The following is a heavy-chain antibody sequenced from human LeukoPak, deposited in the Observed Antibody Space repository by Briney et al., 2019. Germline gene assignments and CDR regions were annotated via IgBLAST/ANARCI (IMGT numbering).Heavy chain of an antibody. CDR3: AREVGDSGDY. CDR1: GFTFSSYA. J-gene: IGHJ4*02. Sequence: PGGSLRLSCAASGFTFSSYAMSWVRQAPGKGLEWVSCISSTGTYINYAESLKGRFTISRDNAKNSLYLQMNSLRAEDTAVYYCAREVGDSGDYWGQGTLVTVSS. D-gene: IGHD2-21*01. CDR2: ISSTGTYI. V-gene: IGHV3-21*01.